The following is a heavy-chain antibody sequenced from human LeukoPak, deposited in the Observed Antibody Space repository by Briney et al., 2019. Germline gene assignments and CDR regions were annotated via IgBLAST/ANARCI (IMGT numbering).Heavy chain of an antibody. CDR3: AREPPNTVADY. D-gene: IGHD4-11*01. Sequence: ASVKVSCKASGYTFTSYGISWVRQAPGQGLEWMGWISAYNGNTNYAQKLQGRVTMTTDTSTSTAYVELRSLRSDDTAVYYCAREPPNTVADYWGQGTLVTVSS. V-gene: IGHV1-18*04. CDR2: ISAYNGNT. J-gene: IGHJ4*02. CDR1: GYTFTSYG.